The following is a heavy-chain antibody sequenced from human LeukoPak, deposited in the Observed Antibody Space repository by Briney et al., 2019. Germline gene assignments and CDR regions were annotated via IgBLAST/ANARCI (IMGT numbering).Heavy chain of an antibody. CDR1: GFTFSSYG. Sequence: GGSLRLSCAASGFTFSSYGMNWVRQAPGKGLEWVSSIHRSGAHTDHADSVKGRFTISRDNSKNTLYLQMNNMKVEDTAVYYCARGGLVRGVIRYAFDYWGQGTLVTVSS. V-gene: IGHV3-23*01. CDR2: IHRSGAHT. D-gene: IGHD3-10*01. CDR3: ARGGLVRGVIRYAFDY. J-gene: IGHJ4*02.